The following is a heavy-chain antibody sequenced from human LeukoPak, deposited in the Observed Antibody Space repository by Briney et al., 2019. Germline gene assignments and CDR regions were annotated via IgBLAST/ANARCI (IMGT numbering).Heavy chain of an antibody. Sequence: ASVEVSCKASGYTFTSYAIHWVRQAPGQRLEWMGWINAGNGNTKYSQKFQGRVTITRDTSATTAYMELSSLRSEDTAVYYCVRGVVWFGELSPGGYWGQGTLVTASS. V-gene: IGHV1-3*01. J-gene: IGHJ4*02. CDR2: INAGNGNT. CDR3: VRGVVWFGELSPGGY. D-gene: IGHD3-10*01. CDR1: GYTFTSYA.